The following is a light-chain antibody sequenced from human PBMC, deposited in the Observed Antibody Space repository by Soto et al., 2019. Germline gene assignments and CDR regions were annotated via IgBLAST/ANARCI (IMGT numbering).Light chain of an antibody. Sequence: QSALTQPASVSGSPGQSITISCTGTSNDIGSYDYVSWYQQHPGKAPNPIIYEVPDRPPGVSNRFSGSKSGNTASLTISGLQAEDVADYYCSSFTSTRTPLFGSGTNATVL. CDR1: SNDIGSYDY. V-gene: IGLV2-14*01. CDR3: SSFTSTRTPL. CDR2: EVP. J-gene: IGLJ1*01.